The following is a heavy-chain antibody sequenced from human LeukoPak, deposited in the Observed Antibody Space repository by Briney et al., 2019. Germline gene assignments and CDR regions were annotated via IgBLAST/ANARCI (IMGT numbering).Heavy chain of an antibody. CDR2: MNPNSGNT. D-gene: IGHD2-2*01. CDR1: GYTYTSYD. J-gene: IGHJ6*03. V-gene: IGHV1-8*03. Sequence: ASVKVSCKASGYTYTSYDINWLRQATGQGLEWMGWMNPNSGNTGYAQKFKGRVTITRNTSISTAYMELSSLRSEDTAVYYCARGDIVVVPAAIRPYYYYYYYMDVWGKGTTVTVSS. CDR3: ARGDIVVVPAAIRPYYYYYYYMDV.